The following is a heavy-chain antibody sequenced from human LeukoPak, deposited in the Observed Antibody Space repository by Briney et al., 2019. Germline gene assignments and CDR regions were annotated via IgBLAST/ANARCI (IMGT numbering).Heavy chain of an antibody. D-gene: IGHD6-19*01. J-gene: IGHJ4*02. CDR1: GGSISSSSYY. Sequence: PSETLSLTYTVSGGSISSSSYYWGWIRQPPGKGLEWIGSIYYSGSTYYNPSLKSRVTISVDTSKNQFSLKLSSVTAADTAVYYCARQPDRYSSDPYYFDYWGQGTLVTVSS. CDR3: ARQPDRYSSDPYYFDY. CDR2: IYYSGST. V-gene: IGHV4-39*01.